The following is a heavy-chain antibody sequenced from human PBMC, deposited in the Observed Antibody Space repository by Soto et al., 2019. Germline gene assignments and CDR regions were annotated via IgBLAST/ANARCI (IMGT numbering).Heavy chain of an antibody. CDR2: IAPSNGAT. CDR1: DYTFTSYA. Sequence: QVQLVQSGAEVKKPGSSVRVSCRASDYTFTSYAISWVRQAPGQGLEWMGWIAPSNGATNYARVLQGRLTMTTDTSTNTAYMELRSLRSDDTAVYYCAIVASSGSYPEHFDDWGQGTQVTVSS. CDR3: AIVASSGSYPEHFDD. V-gene: IGHV1-18*04. J-gene: IGHJ4*02. D-gene: IGHD1-26*01.